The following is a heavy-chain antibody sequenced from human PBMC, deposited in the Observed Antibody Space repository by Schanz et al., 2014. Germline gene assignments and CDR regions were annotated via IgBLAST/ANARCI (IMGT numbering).Heavy chain of an antibody. V-gene: IGHV3-11*06. CDR2: ISDSGTYT. D-gene: IGHD6-13*01. CDR3: VSQTGSPNY. J-gene: IGHJ4*02. CDR1: GFVFGDYY. Sequence: VQLVQSGGGLVQPGGSLRLSCAASGFVFGDYYMTWIRQAPGKGLEWLSYISDSGTYTNYADSVEGRFTISRDNAKRSLFLQMNSLRVEDTAVYFCVSQTGSPNYWGQGTLVTVSS.